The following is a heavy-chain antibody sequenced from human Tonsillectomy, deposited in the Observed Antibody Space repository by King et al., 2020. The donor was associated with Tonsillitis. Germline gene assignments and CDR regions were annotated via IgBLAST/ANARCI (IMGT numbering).Heavy chain of an antibody. D-gene: IGHD1-1*01. CDR1: GFTFSTYW. CDR2: ISPDGRST. Sequence: VQLVESGGGLVQPGGSLRLSCAASGFTFSTYWMHWVRQAPGRGLVWVSRISPDGRSTAYADTVKCRFTISRDNADNTIYVQMNCQNAEDTALYYCPRGTSNWNGIDYWGRGTLVTVSS. J-gene: IGHJ4*02. CDR3: PRGTSNWNGIDY. V-gene: IGHV3-74*01.